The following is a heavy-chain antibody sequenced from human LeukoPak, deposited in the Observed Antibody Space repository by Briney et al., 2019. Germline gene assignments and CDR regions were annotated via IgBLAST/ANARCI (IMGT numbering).Heavy chain of an antibody. D-gene: IGHD2-21*02. CDR1: GFTFSSYA. CDR3: AKQLAYCGGDCYAPEYYFDY. J-gene: IGHJ4*02. V-gene: IGHV3-23*01. CDR2: ISGSGGST. Sequence: GGSLRLSCAASGFTFSSYAMSWVRQAPGEGLEWVSAISGSGGSTYYADSVKGRFTISRDNSKNTLYLQMNSLRAEDTAVYYCAKQLAYCGGDCYAPEYYFDYWGQGTLVTVSS.